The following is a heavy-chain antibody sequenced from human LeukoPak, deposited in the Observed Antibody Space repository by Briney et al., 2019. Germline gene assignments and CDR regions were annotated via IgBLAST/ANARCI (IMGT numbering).Heavy chain of an antibody. Sequence: GASVKVSCKASGYTFTGYYMHWVRQAPGQGLEWMGRINPNSSGTNYAQKFQGRVTMTRDTSISTAYMELSRLRSDDTAVYYCASGYYGSGSYYTLDEYYFDYWGQGTLVTVSS. J-gene: IGHJ4*02. V-gene: IGHV1-2*06. D-gene: IGHD3-10*01. CDR1: GYTFTGYY. CDR3: ASGYYGSGSYYTLDEYYFDY. CDR2: INPNSSGT.